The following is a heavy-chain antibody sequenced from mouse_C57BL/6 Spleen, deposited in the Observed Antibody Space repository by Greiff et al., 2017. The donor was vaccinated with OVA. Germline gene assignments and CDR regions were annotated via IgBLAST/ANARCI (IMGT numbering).Heavy chain of an antibody. CDR2: IRSKSSNYAT. D-gene: IGHD3-1*01. Sequence: GGMVQPKGSLNLSCAASGFTFNTYAMHWVRQAPGQGLEWVARIRSKSSNYATYYADSVKDRFTISRDDSQSMLYLQMNNLKTEDTAMDYCVREAQLGLSFDYWGQGTTLTVSS. V-gene: IGHV10-3*01. J-gene: IGHJ2*01. CDR3: VREAQLGLSFDY. CDR1: GFTFNTYA.